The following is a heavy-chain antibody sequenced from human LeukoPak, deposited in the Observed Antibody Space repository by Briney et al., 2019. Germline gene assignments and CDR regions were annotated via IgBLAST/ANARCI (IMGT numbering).Heavy chain of an antibody. CDR2: ISGNGYNT. D-gene: IGHD3-10*01. CDR3: AKGVRLWFAFYFDY. CDR1: GFTLGNYA. J-gene: IGHJ4*02. V-gene: IGHV3-23*01. Sequence: GGSLRLSCAASGFTLGNYAMSWVRQAPGKGLEWVSAISGNGYNTYYADSVKGRFTISSESSRNTLYLQMHSLRAEDTAVYYCAKGVRLWFAFYFDYWGQGTLGTVSS.